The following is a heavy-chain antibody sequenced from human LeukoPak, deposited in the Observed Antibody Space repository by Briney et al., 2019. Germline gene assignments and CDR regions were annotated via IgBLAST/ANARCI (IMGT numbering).Heavy chain of an antibody. CDR3: AKEVGSWSYFDY. CDR2: ISGSGGST. CDR1: GFTFSSYA. V-gene: IGHV3-23*01. D-gene: IGHD1-26*01. Sequence: PGGSLRLSCAASGFTFSSYAMSWVRQAPGQGLEWVSAISGSGGSTYYADSVKGRFTISRDNSKNTLYLQMNSLRAEDTAVYHCAKEVGSWSYFDYWGQGTLVTVSS. J-gene: IGHJ4*02.